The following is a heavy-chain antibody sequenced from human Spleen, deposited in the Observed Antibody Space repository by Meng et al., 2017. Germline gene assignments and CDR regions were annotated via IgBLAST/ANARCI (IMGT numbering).Heavy chain of an antibody. D-gene: IGHD6-13*01. J-gene: IGHJ5*02. V-gene: IGHV4-39*07. CDR3: ARGSRLAAGDKNWFDP. CDR1: DDSISRSSYY. CDR2: IYYSGIT. Sequence: SETLSLTCIVSDDSISRSSYYWGWIRQPPGEGLEWIVSIYYSGITYYNPSLKSRVTISIDTSKNQFSLKLSSVTAADTAVYYCARGSRLAAGDKNWFDPWGQGTLVTVSS.